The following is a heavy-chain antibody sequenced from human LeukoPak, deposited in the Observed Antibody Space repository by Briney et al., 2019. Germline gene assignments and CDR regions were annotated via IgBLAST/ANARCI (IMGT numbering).Heavy chain of an antibody. Sequence: PGGSLRLSCAASGFTFSNYAMNWVRQAPGKGLEWVSSISSSSSYIYYADSVKGRFTISRDNAKNSLYLQMNSLRAEDTAVYYCARGGLRYFDWLHPYYFDYWGQGTLVTVSS. CDR1: GFTFSNYA. V-gene: IGHV3-21*01. J-gene: IGHJ4*02. CDR3: ARGGLRYFDWLHPYYFDY. CDR2: ISSSSSYI. D-gene: IGHD3-9*01.